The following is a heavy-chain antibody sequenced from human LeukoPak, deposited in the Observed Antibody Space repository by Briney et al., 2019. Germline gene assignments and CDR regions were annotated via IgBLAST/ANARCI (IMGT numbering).Heavy chain of an antibody. D-gene: IGHD5-18*01. V-gene: IGHV3-30*03. CDR2: ISYDGSNK. J-gene: IGHJ4*02. CDR3: AVGVDTAMVQ. CDR1: GFTFSSYG. Sequence: GGSLRLSCAASGFTFSSYGMHWVRQAPGKGLEWVAVISYDGSNKYYADFVKGRFTISRDNSKNTLYLQMNSLRAEDTAVYYCAVGVDTAMVQWGQGTLVTVSS.